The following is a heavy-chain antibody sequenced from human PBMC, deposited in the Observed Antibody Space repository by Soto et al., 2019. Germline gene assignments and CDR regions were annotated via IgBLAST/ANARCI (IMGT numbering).Heavy chain of an antibody. J-gene: IGHJ4*02. D-gene: IGHD4-4*01. CDR3: AKDLIDYSNSYFDS. CDR1: GFSFSNYA. CDR2: ISSSGYT. Sequence: DVQLLESGGGLVQPGGSLRLSCATSGFSFSNYAMSWVRQAPGKGLEWVAGISSSGYTYYVDSLNGRFTISRDNYKNSLYLQMNSLRAEDTAVYYCAKDLIDYSNSYFDSWGQGTLVTVSS. V-gene: IGHV3-23*01.